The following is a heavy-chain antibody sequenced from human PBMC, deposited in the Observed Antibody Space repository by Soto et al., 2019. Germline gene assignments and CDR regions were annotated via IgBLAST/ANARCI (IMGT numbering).Heavy chain of an antibody. J-gene: IGHJ6*02. CDR3: ATPHHLRVGFIPGDMDV. CDR1: GFTSPAHF. CDR2: GKNKANAYTT. V-gene: IGHV3-72*01. D-gene: IGHD2-21*01. Sequence: EVQLVESGGGLAQLVGSLGLSWAASGFTSPAHFLDGSRKAPGKGLEWVGGGKNKANAYTTEYAASVKGRFSVSRDQSQKSVYLQMNSLKTEDTAVYYCATPHHLRVGFIPGDMDVWGQGTTVTVSS.